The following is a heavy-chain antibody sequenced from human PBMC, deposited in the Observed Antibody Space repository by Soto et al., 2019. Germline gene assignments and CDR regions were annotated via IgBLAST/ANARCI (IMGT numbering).Heavy chain of an antibody. CDR3: ARDQGSAGNDAFDI. J-gene: IGHJ3*02. CDR1: GFTFSSYS. CDR2: ISSSSSYI. V-gene: IGHV3-21*01. Sequence: GGSLRLSCAASGFTFSSYSMNWVRQAPGKGLEWVSSISSSSSYIYYADSVKGRFTISRDNAKNSLYLQMNSLRAEDTAVYYCARDQGSAGNDAFDIWGQGTMVTVSS.